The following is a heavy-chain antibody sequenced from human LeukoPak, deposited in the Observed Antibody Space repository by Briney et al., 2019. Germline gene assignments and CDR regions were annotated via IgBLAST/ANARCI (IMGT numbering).Heavy chain of an antibody. Sequence: GESLKISCKGSGYSFTSYWIGWVRQMPGKGLEWMGIIYPGDSDTRYSPSFQGQVTISAGKSISTAYLQWSSLKASDTAMYYCARREDDYGDYGPTDYWGQGTLVSVSS. CDR1: GYSFTSYW. D-gene: IGHD4-17*01. CDR3: ARREDDYGDYGPTDY. V-gene: IGHV5-51*01. J-gene: IGHJ4*02. CDR2: IYPGDSDT.